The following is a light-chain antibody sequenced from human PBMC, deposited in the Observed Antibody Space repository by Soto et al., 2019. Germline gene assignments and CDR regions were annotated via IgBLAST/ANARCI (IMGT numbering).Light chain of an antibody. V-gene: IGKV3-15*01. CDR3: QQYYHWPVT. CDR1: RTVSNR. Sequence: EILMTQSPDTLSVSPGERVTLSCRASRTVSNRLAWYQHKPGQAPRLLISGASTGATVIPPRFRGSGSGTEFTLTVDTLQSEDIAIYYCQQYYHWPVTFGGGTKVEIK. J-gene: IGKJ4*01. CDR2: GAS.